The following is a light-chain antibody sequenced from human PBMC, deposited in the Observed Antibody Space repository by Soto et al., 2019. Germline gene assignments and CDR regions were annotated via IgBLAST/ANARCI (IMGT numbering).Light chain of an antibody. V-gene: IGKV1-6*01. J-gene: IGKJ1*01. CDR3: QHHNSYSEA. Sequence: AIQMTHSPSSLSSCVGDRVTISLRASQVIGNDLAWYQQKPGKAPRLLIFAASNLQSGVPSRFSGSGSGTDFTLTISRLQPEDFATYYCQHHNSYSEAFGQGTKVDIK. CDR1: QVIGND. CDR2: AAS.